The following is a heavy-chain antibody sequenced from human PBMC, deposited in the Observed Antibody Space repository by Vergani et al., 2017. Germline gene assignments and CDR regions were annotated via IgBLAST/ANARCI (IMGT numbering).Heavy chain of an antibody. V-gene: IGHV4-30-2*01. CDR1: GGSISSGGYS. CDR3: ARGYCSGGSCYSVPFDY. CDR2: IYHSGST. J-gene: IGHJ4*02. D-gene: IGHD2-15*01. Sequence: QLQLQESGSGLVKPSQTLSLTCAVSGGSISSGGYSWSWIRQPPGKGLEWIGYIYHSGSTYYNPSLKSRVTISVDRSKNQFSLKLSSVTAADTAVYYCARGYCSGGSCYSVPFDYWGQGTLVRVSS.